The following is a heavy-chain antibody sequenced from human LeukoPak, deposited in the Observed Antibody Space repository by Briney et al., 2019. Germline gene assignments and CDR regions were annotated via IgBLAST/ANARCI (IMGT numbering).Heavy chain of an antibody. D-gene: IGHD6-19*01. V-gene: IGHV1-18*01. J-gene: IGHJ4*02. CDR1: GYTFTSYG. CDR2: ISAYNGNT. CDR3: ARAGSVAGTWGVDY. Sequence: ASVKVSCKASGYTFTSYGISWVRQAPGQGLEWMGWISAYNGNTNYAQKLQGRVTMTTVTSTSTAYMELRSLRSDDTAVYYCARAGSVAGTWGVDYWGQGTLVTVSS.